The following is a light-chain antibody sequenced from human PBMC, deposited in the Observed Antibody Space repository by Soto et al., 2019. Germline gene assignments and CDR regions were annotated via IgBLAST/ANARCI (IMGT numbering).Light chain of an antibody. CDR1: SSDVGGYNF. CDR3: CSYAGSYTLI. J-gene: IGLJ2*01. CDR2: DVS. Sequence: QSALTQPRSVSGSPGQSVTISCTGTSSDVGGYNFVSWYQQHPDKAPKLMIYDVSKRPSGVPDRFSGSKSGNTASLTSSGLQAEYEADYYCCSYAGSYTLIFGGGTKLTVL. V-gene: IGLV2-11*01.